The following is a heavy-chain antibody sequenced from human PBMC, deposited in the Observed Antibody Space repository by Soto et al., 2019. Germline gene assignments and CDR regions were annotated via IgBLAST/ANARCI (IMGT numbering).Heavy chain of an antibody. V-gene: IGHV3-21*01. Sequence: VGSLRLSCAASGFTFSIYSMNWVRQAPGKGLEWVSSISSSSTYIYYADSVKGRFIISRDNAENSLYLQMNSLRAEDTAVYFCARSPGRDGYNHFDYWGQGTPVTVSS. CDR1: GFTFSIYS. CDR3: ARSPGRDGYNHFDY. D-gene: IGHD2-21*01. CDR2: ISSSSTYI. J-gene: IGHJ4*02.